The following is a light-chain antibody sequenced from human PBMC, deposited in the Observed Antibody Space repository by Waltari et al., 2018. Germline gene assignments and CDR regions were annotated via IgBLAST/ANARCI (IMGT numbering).Light chain of an antibody. CDR2: RDS. J-gene: IGLJ2*01. V-gene: IGLV3-9*01. CDR3: QVWDSSTADVV. CDR1: IIGSKN. Sequence: SYELTQPLSVSVALGQTARITCGGNIIGSKNVHWYQQKPGQAPGLVIYRDSNRPSGLPERFSGSNSGNTATLTISRAQAGDEADYYCQVWDSSTADVVFGGGTKLTVL.